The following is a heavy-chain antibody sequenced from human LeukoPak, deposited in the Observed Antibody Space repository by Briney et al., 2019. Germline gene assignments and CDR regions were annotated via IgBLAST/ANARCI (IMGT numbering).Heavy chain of an antibody. J-gene: IGHJ4*02. Sequence: GGSLRLSCAASRFIFNNYAMSWVRQAPGKGLEWVSGISGSGNSTHYADSVKGRFTISRDNSKNTLYLQMNSLRAEDTAVYYCAKDVYRGLFGESSGYFNSWGQGTLVTVSP. V-gene: IGHV3-23*01. D-gene: IGHD3-10*02. CDR1: RFIFNNYA. CDR3: AKDVYRGLFGESSGYFNS. CDR2: ISGSGNST.